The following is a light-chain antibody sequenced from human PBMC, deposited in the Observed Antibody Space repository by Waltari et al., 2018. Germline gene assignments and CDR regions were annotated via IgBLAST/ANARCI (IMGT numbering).Light chain of an antibody. CDR3: QQLSSQPLT. CDR2: SAS. V-gene: IGKV1-9*01. J-gene: IGKJ4*01. Sequence: DIQFTQSPSFLSASVGDRVTITCRASPGISSYVAWYQQNPGKAPRLLIHSASTLQSGVPSRFSGSGSGTEFTLTISSLQPEDFASYYCQQLSSQPLTFGGGTKVEI. CDR1: PGISSY.